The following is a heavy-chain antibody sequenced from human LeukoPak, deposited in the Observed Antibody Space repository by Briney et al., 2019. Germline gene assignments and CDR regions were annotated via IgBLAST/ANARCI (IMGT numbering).Heavy chain of an antibody. Sequence: PGGSLRLSCTASGFTFGGYAMNWVRRAPGKGLEWVSAVGTSGSTYYADSVKGRFTISRDNSKNTLYLQMNSLRAEDTAVYYCAPLAVADNSFDYWGQGTLVTVSS. V-gene: IGHV3-23*01. CDR2: VGTSGST. CDR1: GFTFGGYA. J-gene: IGHJ4*02. D-gene: IGHD6-19*01. CDR3: APLAVADNSFDY.